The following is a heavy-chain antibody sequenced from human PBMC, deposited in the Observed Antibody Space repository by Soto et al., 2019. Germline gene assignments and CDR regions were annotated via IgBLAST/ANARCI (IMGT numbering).Heavy chain of an antibody. V-gene: IGHV1-69*13. D-gene: IGHD2-15*01. J-gene: IGHJ3*02. CDR3: ARGSIVVVVAATLSHGAFDI. CDR2: IIPIFGTA. CDR1: GGTFSSYA. Sequence: SVKVSCKASGGTFSSYAISWVRQAPGQGLEWMGGIIPIFGTANYAQKFQGRVTITADESTSTAYMELSSLRSEDTAVYYCARGSIVVVVAATLSHGAFDIRGQGTMVTVSS.